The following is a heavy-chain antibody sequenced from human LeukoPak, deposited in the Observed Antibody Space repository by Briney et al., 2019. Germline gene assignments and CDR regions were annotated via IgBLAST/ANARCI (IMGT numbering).Heavy chain of an antibody. CDR2: INDIGVHI. Sequence: GGSLRLSCAASGFIFNKFSMNWVRQAPGTGLEWVSSINDIGVHIYYADSVKGRFTISRDNAKNSLYLQMNSLRVEDTAVYYCARGHYGYWFDPWGQGTLDTVSS. V-gene: IGHV3-21*01. CDR3: ARGHYGYWFDP. J-gene: IGHJ5*02. D-gene: IGHD4-17*01. CDR1: GFIFNKFS.